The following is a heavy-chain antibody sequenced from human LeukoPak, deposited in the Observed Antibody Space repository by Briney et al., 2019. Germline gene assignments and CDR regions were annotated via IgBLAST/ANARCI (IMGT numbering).Heavy chain of an antibody. CDR3: ARGRYYDILTGWTDYYYGMDV. V-gene: IGHV1-8*01. D-gene: IGHD3-9*01. CDR1: GYPFTSYD. CDR2: MNPNSGNT. Sequence: ASVKVSCKASGYPFTSYDIKWVRQATGQGLEWMGWMNPNSGNTGYAQKFQGRVTMTRNTSIRTAYMELSSLRSEDTAVYYCARGRYYDILTGWTDYYYGMDVWGQGTTVTVSS. J-gene: IGHJ6*02.